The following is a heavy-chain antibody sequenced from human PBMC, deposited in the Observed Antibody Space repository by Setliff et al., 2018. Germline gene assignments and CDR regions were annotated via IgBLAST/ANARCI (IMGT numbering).Heavy chain of an antibody. D-gene: IGHD3-22*01. CDR1: DGSISTYY. J-gene: IGHJ6*03. V-gene: IGHV4-59*08. Sequence: SETLSLTCTVSDGSISTYYWSWIRQPPGKRLEWIGFIHHSGSTHYNPSLKSRVTISVDTSKNQFSLKLSSVTAADTAVYYCARRSPAYYSDSSDYFYDTSPYMDVWGKGTTVTVSS. CDR3: ARRSPAYYSDSSDYFYDTSPYMDV. CDR2: IHHSGST.